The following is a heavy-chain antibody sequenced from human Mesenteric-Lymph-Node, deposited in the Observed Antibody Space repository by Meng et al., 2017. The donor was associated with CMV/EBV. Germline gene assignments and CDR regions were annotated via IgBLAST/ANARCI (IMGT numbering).Heavy chain of an antibody. CDR1: GFTFSSYG. D-gene: IGHD1-7*01. J-gene: IGHJ4*02. CDR2: MSGSGAST. CDR3: AKVGLINWNLDLGIYYFDY. V-gene: IGHV3-23*01. Sequence: GGSLRLSCAASGFTFSSYGMSWVRQAPGKGLEWVSHMSGSGASTYYADSVKGRFTISRDSSKNTLYLQMNSLRAEDTAVYYCAKVGLINWNLDLGIYYFDYWGQGTLVTVSS.